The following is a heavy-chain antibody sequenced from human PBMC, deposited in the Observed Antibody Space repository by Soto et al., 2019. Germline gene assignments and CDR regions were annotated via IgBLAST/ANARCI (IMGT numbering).Heavy chain of an antibody. CDR3: ARDLPGYCSTTNCYYYFDF. CDR2: IRQDGHEK. CDR1: GFTFTSYS. D-gene: IGHD2-2*01. J-gene: IGHJ4*02. Sequence: GGSLRLSCAVSGFTFTSYSMSWVRQAPGEGLEWVANIRQDGHEKYYVDSVRGRFTISRDNAQNSLYLQMDSLRAEDTAMYYCARDLPGYCSTTNCYYYFDFWGQGTLVTVYS. V-gene: IGHV3-7*03.